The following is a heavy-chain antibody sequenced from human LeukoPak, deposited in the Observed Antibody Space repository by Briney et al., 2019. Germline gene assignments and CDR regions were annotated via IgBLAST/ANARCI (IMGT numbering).Heavy chain of an antibody. CDR3: AKDFEFSYDRSGYPLDS. J-gene: IGHJ4*02. CDR2: ISGSGGNT. CDR1: GFSFSIYA. D-gene: IGHD3-22*01. V-gene: IGHV3-23*01. Sequence: GGSLRLSCTASGFSFSIYAMSWVRQAPGKGLEWVSGISGSGGNTYYADSVKDRFTISRDNSKNTLYVQMNSLRAEDTAIYYCAKDFEFSYDRSGYPLDSWGQGTLVTVSS.